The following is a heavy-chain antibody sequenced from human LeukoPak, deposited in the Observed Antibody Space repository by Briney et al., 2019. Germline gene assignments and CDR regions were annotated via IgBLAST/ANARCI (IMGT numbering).Heavy chain of an antibody. J-gene: IGHJ4*02. D-gene: IGHD6-19*01. V-gene: IGHV4-59*01. CDR1: GGSISGYH. CDR3: ARADSSGRVIDY. CDR2: IYYSGST. Sequence: SETLSLTCTVSGGSISGYHWSWIRQPPGKGLEWIGCIYYSGSTNYNPSLKSRVPISVDTSKNQFSLKLSSVTAADTAVYYCARADSSGRVIDYWGQGTLVTVSS.